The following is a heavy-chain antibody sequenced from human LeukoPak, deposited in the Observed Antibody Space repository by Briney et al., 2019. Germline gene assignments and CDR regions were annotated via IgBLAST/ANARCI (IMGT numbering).Heavy chain of an antibody. D-gene: IGHD3-3*01. CDR1: GYTFTSYD. J-gene: IGHJ4*02. V-gene: IGHV1-8*01. CDR3: ARTAFGVVINYFDY. CDR2: MNPNSGNT. Sequence: ASVKVSCKASGYTFTSYDINWVRQATGQGLEWMGRMNPNSGNTGYAQKFQGRVTITRNTSISTAYMELSSLRSEDTAVYYCARTAFGVVINYFDYWGQGTLVTVSS.